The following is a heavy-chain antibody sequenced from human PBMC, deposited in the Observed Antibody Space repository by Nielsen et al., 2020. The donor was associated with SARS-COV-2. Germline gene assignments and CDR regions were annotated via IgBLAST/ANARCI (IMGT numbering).Heavy chain of an antibody. V-gene: IGHV3-74*01. CDR3: AEGAYFWSGTQKYYMDV. Sequence: GESLKISCSASGFTFSNTWMDWVRQAPGQGLVWVSRINPSGSGTAYADSVKGRFAVSRDNAGNTVVLQIHRLRVEDTAVYYCAEGAYFWSGTQKYYMDVWGKGTTVIVSS. CDR1: GFTFSNTW. J-gene: IGHJ6*03. CDR2: INPSGSGT. D-gene: IGHD3-3*01.